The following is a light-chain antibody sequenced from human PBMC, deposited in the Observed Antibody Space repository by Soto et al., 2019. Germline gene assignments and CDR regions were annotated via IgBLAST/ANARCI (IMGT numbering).Light chain of an antibody. CDR3: QSYDSSLRVV. J-gene: IGLJ1*01. V-gene: IGLV1-40*01. CDR1: NSDIGAGYD. Sequence: QPVLTQPPSVSGAPGQRVTISCTGSNSDIGAGYDVHWYQQLPGTAPKLVIYANNNRPSGVPDRFSASKSGTSASLAITGLQADDEADYYCQSYDSSLRVVFGTGTKLTVL. CDR2: ANN.